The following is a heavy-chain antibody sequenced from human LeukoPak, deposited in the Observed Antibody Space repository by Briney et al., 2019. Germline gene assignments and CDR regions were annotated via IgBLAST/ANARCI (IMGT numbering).Heavy chain of an antibody. D-gene: IGHD3-22*01. CDR1: GGSISSSSYY. V-gene: IGHV4-39*01. Sequence: SETLSLTCTVSGGSISSSSYYWGWIRQPPGTGLEWIGSIYYSGSTYYNPSLKSRVTISVDTSKNQFSLKLSSVTAADTAVYYCARRGYDSSGYYYAYWGQGTLVTVSS. CDR2: IYYSGST. CDR3: ARRGYDSSGYYYAY. J-gene: IGHJ4*02.